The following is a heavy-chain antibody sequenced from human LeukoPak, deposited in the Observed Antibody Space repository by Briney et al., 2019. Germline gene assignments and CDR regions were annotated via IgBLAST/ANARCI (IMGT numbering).Heavy chain of an antibody. CDR3: AADSATLTD. CDR1: GYTFTYYY. D-gene: IGHD3-9*01. V-gene: IGHV1-2*02. Sequence: ASVKVSCKASGYTFTYYYMHWVRQAPGQGLEWMGWINPNNGGTNYAQKFQERVTITRDMSTSTAYMELSSLRSEDTAVYYCAADSATLTDWGQGTLVTVSS. CDR2: INPNNGGT. J-gene: IGHJ4*02.